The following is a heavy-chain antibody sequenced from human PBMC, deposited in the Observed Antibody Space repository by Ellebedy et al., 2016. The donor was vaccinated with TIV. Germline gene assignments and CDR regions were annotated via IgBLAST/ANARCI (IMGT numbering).Heavy chain of an antibody. V-gene: IGHV5-51*01. CDR1: GYTFTNYY. CDR3: ARHIDYDIWTGYSGMDV. Sequence: GESLKISCEGVGYTFTNYYIGWVRQKPGKGLEWIGIISPDDSDTRYSPSLEGQVTISADKAINTAYLQWTGLQASDTAIYYCARHIDYDIWTGYSGMDVWGQGTTVTVSS. D-gene: IGHD3-9*01. J-gene: IGHJ6*02. CDR2: ISPDDSDT.